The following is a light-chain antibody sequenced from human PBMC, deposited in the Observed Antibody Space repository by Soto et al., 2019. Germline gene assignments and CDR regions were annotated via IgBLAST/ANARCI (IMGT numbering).Light chain of an antibody. J-gene: IGKJ1*01. CDR2: GAS. Sequence: EIVLTQPPGTLSLSPGERATLSCRASQSVTSSYLAWYQQKRGLAPRLLISGASSRATGVPDRFSGSGSGTDFTLTISRLEPEDFAVYYCQQYGKSPWTFGQGTKVDIK. CDR1: QSVTSSY. CDR3: QQYGKSPWT. V-gene: IGKV3-20*01.